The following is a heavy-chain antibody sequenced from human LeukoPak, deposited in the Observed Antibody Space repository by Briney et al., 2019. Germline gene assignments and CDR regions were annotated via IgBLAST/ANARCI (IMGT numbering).Heavy chain of an antibody. V-gene: IGHV4-61*02. CDR2: IYTSGST. CDR3: ARYCSSTSCYLDY. Sequence: MASQTLSLTCTVSGGSISSGSYYWSWIRQPAGKGLEWIGRIYTSGSTNYNPSLKSRVTISVDTSKNQFSLKLSSVTAADTAVYYCARYCSSTSCYLDYWGQGTLVTVSS. J-gene: IGHJ4*02. D-gene: IGHD2-2*01. CDR1: GGSISSGSYY.